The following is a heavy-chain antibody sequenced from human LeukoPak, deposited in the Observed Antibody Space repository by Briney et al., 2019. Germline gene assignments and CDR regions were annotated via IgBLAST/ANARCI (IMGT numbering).Heavy chain of an antibody. J-gene: IGHJ4*02. CDR3: ARGKRIAVAGGPARPVKEFDY. CDR1: GGSISSGDYY. CDR2: IYYSGST. D-gene: IGHD6-19*01. Sequence: PSETLSLTCTVSGGSISSGDYYWSWIRQPPGKGLEWIGYIYYSGSTNYNPSLKSRVTISVDTSKNQFSLKLSSVTAADTAVYYCARGKRIAVAGGPARPVKEFDYWGQGTLVTVSS. V-gene: IGHV4-30-4*02.